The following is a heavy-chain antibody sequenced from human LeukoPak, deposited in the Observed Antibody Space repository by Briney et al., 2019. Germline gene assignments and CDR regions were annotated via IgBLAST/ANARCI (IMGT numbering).Heavy chain of an antibody. CDR1: GFTFSNYA. CDR2: ISYDGRSK. Sequence: PGGSLRLSCAASGFTFSNYALHWVRQAPGKGLEWVALISYDGRSKYYADSVKGRFTISRDNSKNTLYLQMNSLRPEDTAVYYCARDPQFPDNYYYYMDVWGKGTTVTISS. CDR3: ARDPQFPDNYYYYMDV. J-gene: IGHJ6*03. V-gene: IGHV3-30*04. D-gene: IGHD1-14*01.